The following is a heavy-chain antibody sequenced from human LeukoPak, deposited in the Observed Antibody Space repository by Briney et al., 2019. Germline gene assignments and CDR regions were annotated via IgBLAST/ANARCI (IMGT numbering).Heavy chain of an antibody. CDR1: GFTFSSYW. CDR2: IKRDGSER. CDR3: ARWGYSGYDYAFDI. J-gene: IGHJ3*02. Sequence: GGSLRLSCAASGFTFSSYWMSWVRQAPGKGLEWVANIKRDGSERYYVDSVKGRFTISRDNAKNSLYLQMNSLRAEDTAVYYCARWGYSGYDYAFDIWGQGTMVTVSS. D-gene: IGHD5-12*01. V-gene: IGHV3-7*01.